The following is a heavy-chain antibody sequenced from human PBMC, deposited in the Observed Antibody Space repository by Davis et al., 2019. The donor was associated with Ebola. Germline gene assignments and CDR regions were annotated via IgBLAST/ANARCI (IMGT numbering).Heavy chain of an antibody. Sequence: GESLKISCAASGFTFSSYAMSWVRQAPGKGLEWVSAISGSGGSTYYADSVKGRFTISRDNSKNTLYLQMNSLRAEDTAVYYCARGRGGRCSGGSCPHYYYYYGMDVWGQGTTVTVSS. V-gene: IGHV3-23*01. CDR2: ISGSGGST. D-gene: IGHD2-15*01. J-gene: IGHJ6*02. CDR3: ARGRGGRCSGGSCPHYYYYYGMDV. CDR1: GFTFSSYA.